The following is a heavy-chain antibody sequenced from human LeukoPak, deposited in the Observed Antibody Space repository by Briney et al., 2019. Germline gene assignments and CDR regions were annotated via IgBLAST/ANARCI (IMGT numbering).Heavy chain of an antibody. CDR3: AREGSSTSFDFDY. J-gene: IGHJ4*02. CDR1: GFTFSSYA. Sequence: GGSLRLSCAASGFTFSSYAMSWVRQAPGKGLEWVAVISYDGSNKYHADSVKGRFTISRDNSKNTLYLQMNSLRAEDTAVYYCAREGSSTSFDFDYWGQGTLVTVSS. D-gene: IGHD2-2*01. CDR2: ISYDGSNK. V-gene: IGHV3-30-3*01.